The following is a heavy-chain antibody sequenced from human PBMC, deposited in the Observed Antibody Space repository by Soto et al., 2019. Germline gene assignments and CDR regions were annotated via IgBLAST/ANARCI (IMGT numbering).Heavy chain of an antibody. V-gene: IGHV1-3*01. CDR2: INAGNGNT. CDR3: ARAVAVPADFDY. J-gene: IGHJ4*02. Sequence: GASVKVSCKASGYTFTSYAMHWVRQAPGQRLEWMGWINAGNGNTKYSQKFQGRVTITRDTSASTAYMELSSLRSEDSAVYYCARAVAVPADFDYWGQGTLVTVSS. D-gene: IGHD6-19*01. CDR1: GYTFTSYA.